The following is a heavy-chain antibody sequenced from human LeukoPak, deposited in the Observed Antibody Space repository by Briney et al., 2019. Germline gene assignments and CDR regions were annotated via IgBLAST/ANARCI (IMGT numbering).Heavy chain of an antibody. CDR1: GYTFTSYG. J-gene: IGHJ4*02. CDR2: ITAYNGNT. V-gene: IGHV1-18*04. D-gene: IGHD3-22*01. Sequence: ASVKVPCKASGYTFTSYGISWVRQAPGQGLEWMGWITAYNGNTNYAQKLQGRVTMTTDTSTSTAYMELRSLRSDDTAVYYCARDAPSLYYDSSGYSPDYWGQGTLVTVSS. CDR3: ARDAPSLYYDSSGYSPDY.